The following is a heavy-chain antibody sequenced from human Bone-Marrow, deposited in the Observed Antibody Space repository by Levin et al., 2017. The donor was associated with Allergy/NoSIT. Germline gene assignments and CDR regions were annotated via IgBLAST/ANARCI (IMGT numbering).Heavy chain of an antibody. CDR1: GFTFSSYA. D-gene: IGHD1-26*01. CDR2: ISYDGSNK. CDR3: ARERGSYYERPFDY. Sequence: SCAASGFTFSSYAMHWVRQAPGKGLEWVAVISYDGSNKYYADSVKGRFTISRDNSKNTLYLQMNSLRAEDTAVYYCARERGSYYERPFDYWGQGTLVTVSS. J-gene: IGHJ4*02. V-gene: IGHV3-30*04.